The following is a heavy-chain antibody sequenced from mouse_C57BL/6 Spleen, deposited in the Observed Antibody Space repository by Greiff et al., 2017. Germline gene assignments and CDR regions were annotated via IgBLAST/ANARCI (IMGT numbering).Heavy chain of an antibody. CDR3: ARRAGGNYGGYFDY. J-gene: IGHJ2*01. V-gene: IGHV8-12*01. Sequence: QVTLKECGPGILQSSQTLSLTCSFSGFSLSTSGMGVSWIRQPSGKGLEWLAHIYWDDDKRYNPSLKSRLTISKDTSRNQVFLKITSVDTADTATYYCARRAGGNYGGYFDYWGQGTTLTVSS. CDR1: GFSLSTSGMG. D-gene: IGHD2-1*01. CDR2: IYWDDDK.